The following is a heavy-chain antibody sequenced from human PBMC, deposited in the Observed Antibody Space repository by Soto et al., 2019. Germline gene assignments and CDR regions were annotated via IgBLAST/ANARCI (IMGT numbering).Heavy chain of an antibody. D-gene: IGHD3-3*01. V-gene: IGHV4-34*01. J-gene: IGHJ4*02. CDR3: ARGFYDTILGVVSLDS. CDR1: GGSFSGYY. Sequence: SETLSLTCAVYGGSFSGYYWSWIRQSPEKGLEWIGEINHRGRTNCNPSLKSRVTVSVDTSKNQISLQLSSVTAADTAMYYCARGFYDTILGVVSLDSWSQGTLVTVSS. CDR2: INHRGRT.